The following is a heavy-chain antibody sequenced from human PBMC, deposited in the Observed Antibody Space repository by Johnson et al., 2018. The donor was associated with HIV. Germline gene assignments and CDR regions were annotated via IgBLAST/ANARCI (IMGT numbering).Heavy chain of an antibody. CDR1: GFTVSSNY. CDR3: ARNPTTQESRLIGDFGALDI. V-gene: IGHV3-53*01. Sequence: VQLVESGGGLIQPGGSLRLSCAASGFTVSSNYMSWVRQAPGKGLEWVSVIYSGGSTYYADSVKGRFTISRDNSKNTLYLQMNSLRGEDTALYYCARNPTTQESRLIGDFGALDIWGQGTMVTVSS. CDR2: IYSGGST. D-gene: IGHD3-3*01. J-gene: IGHJ3*02.